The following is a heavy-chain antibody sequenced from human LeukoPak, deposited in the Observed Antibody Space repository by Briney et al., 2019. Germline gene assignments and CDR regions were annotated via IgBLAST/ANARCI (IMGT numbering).Heavy chain of an antibody. J-gene: IGHJ6*03. V-gene: IGHV3-30*02. CDR2: IRYNGNNK. Sequence: GGSLRLSCAASGFTFSSYWMHWVRQAPGKGLEWVAFIRYNGNNKYYADSVKGRFTISRDTSKNTLYLQMYSLRSEDTAVYYCAKDGGVRGPDYYYYMDAWGKGTTVTISS. CDR1: GFTFSSYW. D-gene: IGHD3-10*01. CDR3: AKDGGVRGPDYYYYMDA.